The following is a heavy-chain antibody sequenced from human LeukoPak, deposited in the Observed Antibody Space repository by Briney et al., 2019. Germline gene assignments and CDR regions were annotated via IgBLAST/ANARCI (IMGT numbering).Heavy chain of an antibody. CDR3: ARGVSSNSLFRYYYYYYMDV. CDR1: GYTFTSYD. V-gene: IGHV1-8*02. J-gene: IGHJ6*03. CDR2: MNPNSGNT. Sequence: VASVKVSCKASGYTFTSYDINWVRQATGQGLEWMGWMNPNSGNTGYALKFQGRVTMTRNTSISTAYMELSSLRSEDTAVYYCARGVSSNSLFRYYYYYYMDVWGKGTTVTISS. D-gene: IGHD6-13*01.